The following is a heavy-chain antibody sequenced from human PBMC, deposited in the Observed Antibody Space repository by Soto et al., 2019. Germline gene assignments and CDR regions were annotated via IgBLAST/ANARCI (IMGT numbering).Heavy chain of an antibody. D-gene: IGHD2-21*01. V-gene: IGHV3-7*01. CDR1: GFTFSSYW. J-gene: IGHJ6*02. Sequence: EVQLVESGGGLVQPGGSLRLSCAASGFTFSSYWMSWVRQAPGKGLEWVANIKQDGSEKYYVDSVKGRFTISRDNAKNSLYLQMNSLRAEDTAVYYCARDGGGAIYDYYYGMDVWGQGTTVTVSS. CDR2: IKQDGSEK. CDR3: ARDGGGAIYDYYYGMDV.